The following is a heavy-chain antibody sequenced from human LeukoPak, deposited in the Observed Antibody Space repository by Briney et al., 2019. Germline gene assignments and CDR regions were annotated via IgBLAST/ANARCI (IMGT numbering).Heavy chain of an antibody. CDR3: AKAKWLSTADAFW. D-gene: IGHD5-24*01. CDR2: ISGGGET. Sequence: GGSLRLSCAASGFTFSSYARSWVRQAPARGLEWVSSISGGGETFYADSVKGRFTLSRDESRNTVYLQMNNLSVEDTAVYYCAKAKWLSTADAFWWGQGNLVTVSS. CDR1: GFTFSSYA. V-gene: IGHV3-23*01. J-gene: IGHJ4*02.